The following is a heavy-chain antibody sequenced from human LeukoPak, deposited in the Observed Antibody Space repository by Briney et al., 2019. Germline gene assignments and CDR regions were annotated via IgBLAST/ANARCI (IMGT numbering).Heavy chain of an antibody. Sequence: GGSLRLSCAASGFTFSSYGMHWVRQAPGKGLEWVAVIWYDGSNKYYADSVKGRFTISRDNSKNTLYLQMNSLRAEDTAVYYCARPSGSRPFDYWGQGTLVTASS. J-gene: IGHJ4*02. CDR1: GFTFSSYG. D-gene: IGHD1-26*01. CDR2: IWYDGSNK. V-gene: IGHV3-33*01. CDR3: ARPSGSRPFDY.